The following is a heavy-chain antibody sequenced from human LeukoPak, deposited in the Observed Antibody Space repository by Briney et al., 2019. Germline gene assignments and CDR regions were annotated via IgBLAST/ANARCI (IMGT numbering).Heavy chain of an antibody. CDR3: ARCIGSGGSCYSPQYFGMDV. J-gene: IGHJ6*02. Sequence: GGSLRLSCAASGFAFSTYGMHWVRQAPGKGLEWVAVIWYDGSNTYSADSVKGRFTISRDNSRNALYLEMNRLRAEDTAVYYCARCIGSGGSCYSPQYFGMDVWGQGTPVTVSS. CDR2: IWYDGSNT. CDR1: GFAFSTYG. D-gene: IGHD2-15*01. V-gene: IGHV3-33*01.